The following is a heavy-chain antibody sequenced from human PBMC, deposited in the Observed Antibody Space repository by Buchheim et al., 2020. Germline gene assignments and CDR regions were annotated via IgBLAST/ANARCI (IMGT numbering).Heavy chain of an antibody. J-gene: IGHJ6*03. Sequence: EVQLLESGGGLVQPGGSLRLSCAASGFTFSTYAMSWVRQAPGKGLEWVSAISGSGGSTYYADSVKGRFTISRDNSKNTLFLQMNSLRAEDTAVYHCAKGSAIWFAYYYYMDVWGKGTT. CDR2: ISGSGGST. CDR3: AKGSAIWFAYYYYMDV. D-gene: IGHD3-10*01. V-gene: IGHV3-23*01. CDR1: GFTFSTYA.